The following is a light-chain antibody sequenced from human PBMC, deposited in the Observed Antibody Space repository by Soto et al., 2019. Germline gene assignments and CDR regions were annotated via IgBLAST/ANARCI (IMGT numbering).Light chain of an antibody. CDR2: DAS. CDR1: QSVGSS. J-gene: IGKJ2*01. V-gene: IGKV3-11*01. CDR3: QQRSNWQYT. Sequence: EIVLTQSPATLSLSPGERATLSCRASQSVGSSLAWYQQKPGQAPRLLIYDASNRATGIPARFSGSGSGTDCTLTIGSLEPDDFAVYYCQQRSNWQYTFGQGTRL.